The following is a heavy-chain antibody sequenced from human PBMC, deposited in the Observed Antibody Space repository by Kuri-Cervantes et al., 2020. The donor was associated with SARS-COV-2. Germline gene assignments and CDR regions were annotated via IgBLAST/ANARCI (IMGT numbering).Heavy chain of an antibody. CDR3: ARGVGYCSGGSCYYYFDY. Sequence: SQTLSLTCAVYGGSFSDYFWSWIRQPPGKGLEWIGEINYSGSTNYNPSLKSRVTISVDTSKNQFSLKLSSVTAADTAVYYCARGVGYCSGGSCYYYFDYWGQGTLVTVSS. J-gene: IGHJ4*02. CDR1: GGSFSDYF. CDR2: INYSGST. V-gene: IGHV4-34*01. D-gene: IGHD2-15*01.